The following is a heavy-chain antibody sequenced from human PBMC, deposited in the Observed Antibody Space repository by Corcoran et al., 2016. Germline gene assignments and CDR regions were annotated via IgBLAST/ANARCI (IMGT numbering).Heavy chain of an antibody. CDR2: INPNSGGT. J-gene: IGHJ4*02. CDR1: GYTFTGYY. CDR3: ARGWGYYDSSGYYYFDY. V-gene: IGHV1-2*04. Sequence: QVQLVQSGAEVKKPGASVKVSCKASGYTFTGYYMHWVRQAPGQGLEWMGWINPNSGGTNYARKFQGWVTMTRDTSISTAYMELSRLRSDDTAVDYCARGWGYYDSSGYYYFDYWGQGTLVTVSS. D-gene: IGHD3-22*01.